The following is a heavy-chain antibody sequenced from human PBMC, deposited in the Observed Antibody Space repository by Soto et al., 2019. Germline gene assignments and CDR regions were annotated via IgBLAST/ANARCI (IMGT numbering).Heavy chain of an antibody. CDR3: ARALWQQLPPYHYYYYMDV. CDR2: MNPNSGNT. V-gene: IGHV1-8*01. J-gene: IGHJ6*03. D-gene: IGHD6-13*01. CDR1: GYTFTSYD. Sequence: ASVKVSCRASGYTFTSYDINWVRQATGQGLEWMGWMNPNSGNTGYAQKFQGRVTMTRNTSISTAYMELSSLRSEDTAVYYCARALWQQLPPYHYYYYMDVWGKGTTVTVSS.